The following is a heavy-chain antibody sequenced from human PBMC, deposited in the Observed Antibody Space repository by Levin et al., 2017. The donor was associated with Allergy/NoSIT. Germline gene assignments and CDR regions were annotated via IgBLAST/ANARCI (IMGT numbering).Heavy chain of an antibody. CDR3: ARLPGTDGYPIDY. V-gene: IGHV3-48*01. D-gene: IGHD5-18*01. CDR1: GFAFSPYS. Sequence: GGSLRLSCAASGFAFSPYSMNWVRQAPGKGLEWVSYIDSKTTTIYYADSVKGRFTISRDNAKKSLYLQMHSLRAEDTAVYYCARLPGTDGYPIDYWGQGTLVTVSS. CDR2: IDSKTTTI. J-gene: IGHJ4*02.